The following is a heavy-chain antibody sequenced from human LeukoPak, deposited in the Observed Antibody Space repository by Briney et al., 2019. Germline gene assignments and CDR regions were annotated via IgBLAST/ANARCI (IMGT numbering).Heavy chain of an antibody. V-gene: IGHV3-23*01. CDR1: GFTFSSYA. D-gene: IGHD1-20*01. CDR2: ISNSGGST. CDR3: AINWNLDY. J-gene: IGHJ4*02. Sequence: GGSLRLSCAASGFTFSSYAMSWVRQAPGKGLEWVSVISNSGGSTYCTDSVKGRFTISRDNSKNTLYLQMNSLRAEDTAVYYCAINWNLDYWGQGTLVTVSS.